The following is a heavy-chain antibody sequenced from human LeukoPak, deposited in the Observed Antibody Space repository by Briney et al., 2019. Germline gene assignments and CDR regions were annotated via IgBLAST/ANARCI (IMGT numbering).Heavy chain of an antibody. CDR1: EFTVSSNY. CDR3: ARSPSYYGSAHYFDY. J-gene: IGHJ4*02. D-gene: IGHD3-10*01. Sequence: PGGSLILSCAASEFTVSSNYMSWVRQAPGKGLEWVSVIYSDGSTYYADSVKGRFTISRDNSKNTLYLQMNSLGAEDTALYYCARSPSYYGSAHYFDYWGQGTLVTVSS. V-gene: IGHV3-53*01. CDR2: IYSDGST.